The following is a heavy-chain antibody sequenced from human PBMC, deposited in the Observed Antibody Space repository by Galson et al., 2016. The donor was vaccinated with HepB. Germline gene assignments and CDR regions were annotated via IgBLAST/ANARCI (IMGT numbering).Heavy chain of an antibody. Sequence: SCKASGDTFSNYAITWVRQAPGQGLEWMGRIIPFLGIAKYAQRFQDRVTITADKSTSTVFMEVNSLRSEDTAVYYCARVDCSGNACYLNYWGQGTLVIASS. CDR2: IIPFLGIA. J-gene: IGHJ4*02. CDR3: ARVDCSGNACYLNY. CDR1: GDTFSNYA. V-gene: IGHV1-69*04. D-gene: IGHD2-2*01.